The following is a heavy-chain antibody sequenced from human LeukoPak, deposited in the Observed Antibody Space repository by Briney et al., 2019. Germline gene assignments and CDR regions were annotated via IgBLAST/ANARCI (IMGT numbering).Heavy chain of an antibody. J-gene: IGHJ4*02. CDR3: AKDLYDSSGYIDY. D-gene: IGHD3-22*01. Sequence: GGSLRLSCAASGFTFSSYAMSWVRQAPGKGLEWVSAISGSGGSTYYADSVKGRFTISRDNSKNTLYLQVNSLRAEDTAVYYCAKDLYDSSGYIDYWGQGTLVTVSS. CDR2: ISGSGGST. V-gene: IGHV3-23*01. CDR1: GFTFSSYA.